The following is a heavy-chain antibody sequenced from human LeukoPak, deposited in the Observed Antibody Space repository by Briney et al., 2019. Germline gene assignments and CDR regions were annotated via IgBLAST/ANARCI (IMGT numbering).Heavy chain of an antibody. CDR3: ARWMIRSSSTSKVAWFDP. D-gene: IGHD2-2*01. Sequence: KSSETLSLTCAVYGGSFSGYYWSWIRQPPGKGLEWIGEINRSGSTNYNPSLKSRVTISVDTSKNQFSLKLSSVTAADTAVYYCARWMIRSSSTSKVAWFDPWGQGTLVTVSS. J-gene: IGHJ5*02. CDR1: GGSFSGYY. V-gene: IGHV4-34*01. CDR2: INRSGST.